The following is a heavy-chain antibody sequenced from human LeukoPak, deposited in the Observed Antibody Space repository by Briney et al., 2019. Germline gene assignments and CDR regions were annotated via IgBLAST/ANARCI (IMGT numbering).Heavy chain of an antibody. CDR3: ASPIYSSYVVDY. D-gene: IGHD4-11*01. Sequence: PSETLSLTCTVSGGSISSSSYYWGWIRQPPGKGLEWIGSIYYSGSTYYNPSLKSRVTISIDTSKNQFSPNLNSMTAADTAVYYCASPIYSSYVVDYWGQGTLVTVSS. CDR1: GGSISSSSYY. CDR2: IYYSGST. J-gene: IGHJ4*02. V-gene: IGHV4-39*01.